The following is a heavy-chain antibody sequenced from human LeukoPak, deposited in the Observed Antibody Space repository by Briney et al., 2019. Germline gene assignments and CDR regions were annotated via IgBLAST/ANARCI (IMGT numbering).Heavy chain of an antibody. CDR1: GESLNSFY. V-gene: IGHV4-34*01. J-gene: IGHJ4*02. CDR2: IYESGTT. CDR3: ARGAWATRLGS. D-gene: IGHD2-15*01. Sequence: SETLSLTCAVYGESLNSFYWSWVRQPPGEGLEWIGEIYESGTTEYNPSLKSRVTISMVPSKQQFSLSLSSVTAADTAVYYCARGAWATRLGSWGLGTPVIVSS.